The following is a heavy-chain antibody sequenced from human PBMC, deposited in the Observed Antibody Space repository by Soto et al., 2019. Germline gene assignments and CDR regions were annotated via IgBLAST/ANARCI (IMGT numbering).Heavy chain of an antibody. CDR1: GFAFSRFG. J-gene: IGHJ4*02. CDR2: ITFNGSKE. CDR3: ATDPGAFAGAMRD. D-gene: IGHD3-16*01. V-gene: IGHV3-30*03. Sequence: VQMVESGGGVVQPGGSLRLSCAGSGFAFSRFGMHWVRQAPGKGLEWVACITFNGSKEYYVDSVKGRFAISRNNSMNTLYLQMSSRGREDRGVDYWATDPGAFAGAMRDWGRGTLVTVSS.